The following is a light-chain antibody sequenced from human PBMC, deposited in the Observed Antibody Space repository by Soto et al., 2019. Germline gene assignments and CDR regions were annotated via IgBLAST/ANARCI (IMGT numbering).Light chain of an antibody. CDR1: QSVDRY. V-gene: IGKV1-5*02. Sequence: DIQMTQSPSTLSASVGDRVSIICRASQSVDRYLAWYQQKPGKAPHLLIYDASSLESGVPSRFSGSGSGTEFTLTISSLQPDDFTTFYCQQYKDYTWTFGQGTKVEV. CDR3: QQYKDYTWT. J-gene: IGKJ1*01. CDR2: DAS.